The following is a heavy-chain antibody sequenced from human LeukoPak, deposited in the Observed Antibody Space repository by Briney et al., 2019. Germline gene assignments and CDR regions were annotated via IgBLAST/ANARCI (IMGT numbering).Heavy chain of an antibody. V-gene: IGHV1-8*01. CDR3: ARGGGLLLPHDY. Sequence: EASVKVSCKASGYTFTSYDINWVRQATGQGLEWMGWMNPNSGNTGYAQKFQGRVTMTRNTSISTAYMELSSRRSEDTAVYYCARGGGLLLPHDYWGQGTLVTVSS. J-gene: IGHJ4*02. CDR2: MNPNSGNT. D-gene: IGHD3-22*01. CDR1: GYTFTSYD.